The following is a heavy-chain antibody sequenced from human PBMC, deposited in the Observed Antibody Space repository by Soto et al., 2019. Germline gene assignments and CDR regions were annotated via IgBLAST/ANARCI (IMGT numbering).Heavy chain of an antibody. D-gene: IGHD1-7*01. J-gene: IGHJ4*02. CDR3: AKGAGGWNYENVYEFDY. CDR2: ISYDGSNK. V-gene: IGHV3-30*18. CDR1: GFTFSSYG. Sequence: GGSLRLSCAASGFTFSSYGMHWVRQAPGKGLEWVAVISYDGSNKYYADSVKGRFTISRDNSKNTLYLQMNSLRAEDTAVYYCAKGAGGWNYENVYEFDYWGQGTLVTVSS.